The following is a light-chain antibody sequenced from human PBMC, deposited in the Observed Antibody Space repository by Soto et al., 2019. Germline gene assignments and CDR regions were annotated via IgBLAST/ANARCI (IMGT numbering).Light chain of an antibody. CDR1: QIINTW. CDR3: QQFETYSGT. J-gene: IGKJ3*01. CDR2: RAS. Sequence: DIQMTQSPSTLSASVGDRVTITCRASQIINTWLAWYQQKPGKAPKLLIYRASNLVSGVPSRFSGSGSGTEFPLTISSLQPDDVSIYYCQQFETYSGTFGPGTKVDL. V-gene: IGKV1-5*03.